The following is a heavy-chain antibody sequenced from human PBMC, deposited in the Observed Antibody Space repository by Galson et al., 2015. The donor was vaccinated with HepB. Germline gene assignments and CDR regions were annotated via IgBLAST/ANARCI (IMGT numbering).Heavy chain of an antibody. D-gene: IGHD3-22*01. J-gene: IGHJ4*02. CDR2: IIPIFGTA. Sequence: SVKVSCKASGGTFSSYAISWVRQAPGQGLEWMGGIIPIFGTANYAQKFQGRVTITADESTSTAYMELSSLRSEDTAVYYCARGDYYDSSGLGRYFDYWGQGTLVTVSS. V-gene: IGHV1-69*13. CDR1: GGTFSSYA. CDR3: ARGDYYDSSGLGRYFDY.